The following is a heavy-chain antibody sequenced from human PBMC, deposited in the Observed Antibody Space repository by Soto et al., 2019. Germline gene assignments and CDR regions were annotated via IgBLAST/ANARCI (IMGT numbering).Heavy chain of an antibody. D-gene: IGHD1-26*01. V-gene: IGHV4-59*11. CDR2: IYYRGST. J-gene: IGHJ6*02. CDR1: GGSISSHY. Sequence: SETLSLTCTVSGGSISSHYWSWVRQAPGKGLEWIGHIYYRGSTSYNPSLRSRSTISVDTSNNQFSLKLNSVTTADTAVYYCARDGREASGMDVWGQGTKVAVSS. CDR3: ARDGREASGMDV.